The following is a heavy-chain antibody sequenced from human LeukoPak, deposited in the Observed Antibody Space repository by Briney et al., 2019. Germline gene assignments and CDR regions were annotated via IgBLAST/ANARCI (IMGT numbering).Heavy chain of an antibody. V-gene: IGHV3-48*03. CDR1: GFTFSGYE. Sequence: GGSLRLSCAASGFTFSGYEMNWVRQAPGKGLEWVSYISSSGSTIYYADSVKGRFTISRDNAKNSQYLQMNSLRADDTAVYYCARRKERFIDYWGQGTLVTVSS. CDR2: ISSSGSTI. D-gene: IGHD5-24*01. J-gene: IGHJ4*02. CDR3: ARRKERFIDY.